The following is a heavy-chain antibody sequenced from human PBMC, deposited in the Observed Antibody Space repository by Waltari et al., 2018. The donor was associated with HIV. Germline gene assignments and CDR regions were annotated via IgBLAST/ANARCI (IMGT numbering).Heavy chain of an antibody. Sequence: EVQLVESGGGLVQPGGSLRLSCTTSGFSFSDSWMHWVLQSPGKGLVWLSRIDSDGKIIGYADSVKGRFTISRDNAKNTLYLQLNSLRVEDTAVYFCARAKWLGIYDYVWGGQGTLVTVAS. V-gene: IGHV3-74*01. CDR1: GFSFSDSW. CDR3: ARAKWLGIYDYVW. D-gene: IGHD3-16*01. CDR2: IDSDGKII. J-gene: IGHJ4*02.